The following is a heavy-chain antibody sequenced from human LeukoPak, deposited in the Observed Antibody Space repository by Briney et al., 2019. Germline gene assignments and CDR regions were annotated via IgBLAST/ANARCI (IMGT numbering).Heavy chain of an antibody. CDR2: ISGSGGST. J-gene: IGHJ4*02. CDR1: GFTFSSYA. D-gene: IGHD3-10*01. CDR3: AKTSNYGSGSYRIGYYFDY. V-gene: IGHV3-23*01. Sequence: PGGSLRLSCAASGFTFSSYAMSWVRQAPGKGLEWVSAISGSGGSTYYADSVKGRLTISRDNSKNTLYLQMNSLRAEDTAVYYCAKTSNYGSGSYRIGYYFDYWGQGTLVTVSS.